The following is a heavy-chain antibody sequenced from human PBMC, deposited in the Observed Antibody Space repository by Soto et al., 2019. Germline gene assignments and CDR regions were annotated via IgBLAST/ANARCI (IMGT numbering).Heavy chain of an antibody. CDR3: ARVRIVGAREIDF. V-gene: IGHV1-18*04. CDR2: ISGYNGDI. J-gene: IGHJ4*02. CDR1: GYTFNRHG. D-gene: IGHD1-26*01. Sequence: QVHLVQSGGEVKKPGASVKVSCKASGYTFNRHGITWVRQAPGQGLEWMGGISGYNGDINYEQKFQGRVTLSSDTLTSTVYFELKSIRFDDTAVYYCARVRIVGAREIDFWGQGTLVTVTS.